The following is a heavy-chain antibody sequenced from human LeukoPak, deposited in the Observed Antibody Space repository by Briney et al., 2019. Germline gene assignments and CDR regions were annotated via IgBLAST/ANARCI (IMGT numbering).Heavy chain of an antibody. J-gene: IGHJ4*02. CDR3: ARDLLASPTF. V-gene: IGHV3-23*01. CDR1: GFTLSSYA. CDR2: ISGSTGST. D-gene: IGHD2-8*02. Sequence: SGGSLRLSCAASGFTLSSYAMAWVRQAPGKGLEWVSGISGSTGSTYYADSVKGRFTISRDTSKNTLYFQMNSLRDEDTAVYYCARDLLASPTFWGQGTLVTVSS.